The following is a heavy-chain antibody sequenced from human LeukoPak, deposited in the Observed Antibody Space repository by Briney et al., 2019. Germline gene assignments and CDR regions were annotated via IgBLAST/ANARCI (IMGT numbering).Heavy chain of an antibody. Sequence: GGSLRLSCEASGFTFSTYWMHWVRQAPGKGLMWVSRISGDEVVRKYADSARGRFTISRDNAKNTLYLQMDSLRAEDTAVYYCARDADWYGQSYDYWGQGTLVTVSS. CDR2: ISGDEVVR. CDR3: ARDADWYGQSYDY. J-gene: IGHJ4*02. V-gene: IGHV3-74*03. D-gene: IGHD3-9*01. CDR1: GFTFSTYW.